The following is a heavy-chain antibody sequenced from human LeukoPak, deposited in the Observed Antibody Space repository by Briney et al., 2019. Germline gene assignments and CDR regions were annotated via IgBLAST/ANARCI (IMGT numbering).Heavy chain of an antibody. Sequence: SETLSLTCSVSGASIASTSYYWGWVRQPPGKGLEWIGNIYHSGNTYYTSSIRTTVTISVDTSKNLFSLSLTSVTGADTAGYFCARVADSRGWFGDYFDSWGLGTLVTVSS. V-gene: IGHV4-39*02. D-gene: IGHD3-10*01. CDR1: GASIASTSYY. CDR2: IYHSGNT. CDR3: ARVADSRGWFGDYFDS. J-gene: IGHJ4*02.